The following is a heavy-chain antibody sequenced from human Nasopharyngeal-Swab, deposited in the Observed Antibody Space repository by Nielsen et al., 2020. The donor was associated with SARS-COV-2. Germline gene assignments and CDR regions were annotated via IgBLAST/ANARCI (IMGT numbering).Heavy chain of an antibody. Sequence: VKVSCKASGGTFSSYAISWVRRAPGQGLEWMGGIIPIFGTANYAQKFQGRVTITADESTSTAYMELSSLRSEDTAVYYCARVYCSSTSCFYGMDVWGQGTTVTVSS. CDR3: ARVYCSSTSCFYGMDV. D-gene: IGHD2-2*01. CDR2: IIPIFGTA. J-gene: IGHJ6*02. CDR1: GGTFSSYA. V-gene: IGHV1-69*13.